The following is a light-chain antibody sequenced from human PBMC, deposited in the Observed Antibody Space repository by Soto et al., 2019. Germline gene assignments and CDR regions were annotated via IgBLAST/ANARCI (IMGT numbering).Light chain of an antibody. CDR1: QGIIDY. CDR3: QKYNSAPQP. CDR2: AAS. Sequence: DIQMTQSPSSLSASVGDRVTITCRASQGIIDYLAWYQQKPGKVPKLLIYAASTLQSGVPSRFSGSGSGTDFTLTISSLQPEDVATYYCQKYNSAPQPFGQGTRVEIK. V-gene: IGKV1-27*01. J-gene: IGKJ1*01.